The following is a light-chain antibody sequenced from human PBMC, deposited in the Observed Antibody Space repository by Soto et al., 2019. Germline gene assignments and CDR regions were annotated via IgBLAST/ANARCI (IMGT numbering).Light chain of an antibody. Sequence: QSALTQPPSASGSPGQSVTVSCTGTSSDIGGYDYVSWFQQHPGKAPKLIIYEVSKRPSGVPDRFSGSKSGNTASLTVSGLQAEDEADYYCCSYAGSRVFGGGTKLTVL. J-gene: IGLJ3*02. CDR1: SSDIGGYDY. CDR3: CSYAGSRV. V-gene: IGLV2-8*01. CDR2: EVS.